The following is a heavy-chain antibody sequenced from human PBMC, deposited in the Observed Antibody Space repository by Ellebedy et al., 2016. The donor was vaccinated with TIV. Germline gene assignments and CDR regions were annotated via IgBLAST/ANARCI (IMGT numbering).Heavy chain of an antibody. CDR3: ARSKDGYSYDDY. D-gene: IGHD5-18*01. V-gene: IGHV3-64*01. CDR1: GFTFSGYP. J-gene: IGHJ4*02. Sequence: GGSLRLSCAASGFTFSGYPMHWVRRAPGKGLEYVSAINSDGDNTYYANSVKGRFITSRDNSKNTLYLQMGSLRAEDMAVYYCARSKDGYSYDDYWGRGTLVTVSS. CDR2: INSDGDNT.